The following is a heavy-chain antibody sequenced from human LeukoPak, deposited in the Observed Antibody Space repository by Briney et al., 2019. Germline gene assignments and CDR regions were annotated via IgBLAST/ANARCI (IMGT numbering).Heavy chain of an antibody. CDR2: INHSGST. J-gene: IGHJ5*02. Sequence: SETLSLTCAVYGGSFSGYYWSWIRQPPGKGLEWIGEINHSGSTNYNPSLKSRVTISVDTSKNQFSLKLSSVTAADTAVYYCARQIPLRYCSSTSCYVGRRVAPPRGPSFDPWGQGTLVTVSS. CDR3: ARQIPLRYCSSTSCYVGRRVAPPRGPSFDP. D-gene: IGHD2-2*01. V-gene: IGHV4-34*01. CDR1: GGSFSGYY.